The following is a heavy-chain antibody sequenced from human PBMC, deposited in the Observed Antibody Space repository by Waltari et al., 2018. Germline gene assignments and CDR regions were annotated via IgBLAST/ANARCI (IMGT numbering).Heavy chain of an antibody. D-gene: IGHD2-2*01. CDR1: GFTFTSYD. Sequence: QVQLVQSGAEVKEPGASVKVSCKASGFTFTSYDTNWVRQPTDQGLEWMGWMNPNSGNTGYAQKFQGRVTMTRNTSISTAYMELSSLRSEDTAVYYCARGPGCTSTVCPYYFDYWGQGTLVTVSS. CDR3: ARGPGCTSTVCPYYFDY. V-gene: IGHV1-8*02. CDR2: MNPNSGNT. J-gene: IGHJ4*02.